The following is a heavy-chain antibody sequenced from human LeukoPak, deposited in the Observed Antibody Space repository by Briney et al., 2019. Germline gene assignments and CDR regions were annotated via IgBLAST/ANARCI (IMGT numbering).Heavy chain of an antibody. CDR2: IRYDGSSK. CDR3: AKDGDDYYGSGNYFDY. CDR1: GFIFSSYV. J-gene: IGHJ4*02. Sequence: PGGSLRLSCAASGFIFSSYVMHWVRQAPGKGLEWVAFIRYDGSSKYYADSVKGRFTISRDNSKNTLYLQMKSLRAEDTAVYYCAKDGDDYYGSGNYFDYWGQGTLVTVSS. V-gene: IGHV3-30*02. D-gene: IGHD3-10*01.